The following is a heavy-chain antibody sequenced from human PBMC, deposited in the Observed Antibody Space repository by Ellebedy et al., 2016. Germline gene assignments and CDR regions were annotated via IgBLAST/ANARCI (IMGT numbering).Heavy chain of an antibody. D-gene: IGHD3-22*01. V-gene: IGHV3-21*01. J-gene: IGHJ1*01. CDR1: GFTFSSYS. CDR2: ISSSSSYI. Sequence: GGSLRLSCAASGFTFSSYSMNWVRQAPGKGLEWVSSISSSSSYIYYADSVKGRFTISRDNAKNSLYLQMNSLRAEDTAVYYCAREVRGYHGDEYFQHWGQGTLVTVSS. CDR3: AREVRGYHGDEYFQH.